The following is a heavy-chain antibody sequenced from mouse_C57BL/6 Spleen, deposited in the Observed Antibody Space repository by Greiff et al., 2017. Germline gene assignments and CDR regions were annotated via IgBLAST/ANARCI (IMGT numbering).Heavy chain of an antibody. CDR3: ITKFFLRYLIYPMDY. J-gene: IGHJ4*01. V-gene: IGHV10-3*01. CDR1: GFTFNTYA. Sequence: EVKVVESGGGLVQPKGSLKLSCAASGFTFNTYAMHWVRQAPGKGLEWVARIRSKSSNYATYYADSVKDRFTISRDDSQSMLYLQMNNLKPNYTSLYYCITKFFLRYLIYPMDYCRQRTSLPVSS. CDR2: IRSKSSNYAT. D-gene: IGHD5-5*01.